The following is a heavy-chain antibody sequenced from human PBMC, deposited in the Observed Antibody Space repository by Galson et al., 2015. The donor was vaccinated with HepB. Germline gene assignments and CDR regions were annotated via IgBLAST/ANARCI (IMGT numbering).Heavy chain of an antibody. J-gene: IGHJ4*02. CDR2: MNPNSGNT. D-gene: IGHD4-17*01. V-gene: IGHV1-8*01. CDR3: ALDYGDYVQDHETQLDY. Sequence: SVKVSCKASGYTFTSYDINWVRQATGQGLEWMGWMNPNSGNTGYAQKFQGRVTMTRNTSISTAYMELSSLRSEDTAVYYCALDYGDYVQDHETQLDYWGQGALVTVSS. CDR1: GYTFTSYD.